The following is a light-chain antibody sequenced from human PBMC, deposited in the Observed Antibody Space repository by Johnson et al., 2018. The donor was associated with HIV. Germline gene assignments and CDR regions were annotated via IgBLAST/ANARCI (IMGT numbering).Light chain of an antibody. J-gene: IGLJ1*01. CDR2: DNN. V-gene: IGLV1-51*01. Sequence: QSVLTQPPSVSAAPGQRVTISCSGSTSNFENYYVSWYRHLPGTAPKLLIYDNNKRPSGIPDRFSGSKSGTSATLGITGLQTGDEADYYCGTWDSSRRAYVFGTGTKVTVL. CDR3: GTWDSSRRAYV. CDR1: TSNFENYY.